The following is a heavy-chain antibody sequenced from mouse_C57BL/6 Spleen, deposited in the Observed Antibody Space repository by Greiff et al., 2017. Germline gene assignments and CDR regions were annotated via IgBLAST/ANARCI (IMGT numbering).Heavy chain of an antibody. CDR3: AVLYYGPTDH. CDR2: INPGSGGT. CDR1: VYAFTNYL. D-gene: IGHD1-1*02. V-gene: IGHV1-54*01. J-gene: IGHJ2*01. Sequence: VQLQQSGAALVRPGTSVKVSCKASVYAFTNYLIEWVKQRPGQGLEWIGVINPGSGGTNYNEKFKGKATLTADKSSSTSYMQLSSLTSEYSAVYYHAVLYYGPTDHCGEGTPLIVSS.